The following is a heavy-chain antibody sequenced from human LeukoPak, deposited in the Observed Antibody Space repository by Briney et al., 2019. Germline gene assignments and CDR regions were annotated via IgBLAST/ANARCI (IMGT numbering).Heavy chain of an antibody. V-gene: IGHV4-59*01. CDR1: GGSISTAY. Sequence: SETLSLTCSVSGGSISTAYWSWIRQPPGKGLEWIGYIYYSGSTNYNPSLKSRVTISVDTSKNQFSLKLSSVTAADTAVYYCARGFPLTTVVKGGHAFDIWGQGTMVTVSS. CDR3: ARGFPLTTVVKGGHAFDI. J-gene: IGHJ3*02. D-gene: IGHD4-23*01. CDR2: IYYSGST.